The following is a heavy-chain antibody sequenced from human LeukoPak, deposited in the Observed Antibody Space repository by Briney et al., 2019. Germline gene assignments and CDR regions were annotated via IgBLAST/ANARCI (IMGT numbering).Heavy chain of an antibody. CDR1: GGXFSSYA. CDR3: ARWGSYDILTGYPYYFDY. J-gene: IGHJ4*02. Sequence: ASVKVSCKASGGXFSSYAISWVRQAPGQGLEWMGGIIPIFGTANYAQKFQGRVTITADESTSTAYMELSSLRSEDTAVYYCARWGSYDILTGYPYYFDYWGQGTLVTVSS. CDR2: IIPIFGTA. V-gene: IGHV1-69*01. D-gene: IGHD3-9*01.